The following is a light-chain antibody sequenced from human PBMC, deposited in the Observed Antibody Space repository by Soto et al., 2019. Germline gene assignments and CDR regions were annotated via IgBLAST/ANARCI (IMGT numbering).Light chain of an antibody. CDR2: DAS. V-gene: IGKV3-11*01. CDR3: QQRSNWPHT. Sequence: EIVLTQSPATLSLSPGERATLSCRASQSVSSYLAWYQQKPGQAPRLLIYDASNRATGIPARFSGSGSGTAFTLTISSLEPEAFAVYYCQQRSNWPHTFGQGTKLEIK. CDR1: QSVSSY. J-gene: IGKJ2*01.